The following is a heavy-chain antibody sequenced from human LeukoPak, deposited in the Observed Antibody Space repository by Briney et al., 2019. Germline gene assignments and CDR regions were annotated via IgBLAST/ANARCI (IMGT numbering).Heavy chain of an antibody. D-gene: IGHD4-17*01. V-gene: IGHV3-33*01. J-gene: IGHJ4*02. CDR3: ARDRSDYGATDYFDY. CDR2: IWYDGSNK. CDR1: GFTFSSYG. Sequence: PGRSLRLSCAASGFTFSSYGMHWVRQAPGRGPEWVAVIWYDGSNKYYADSVKGRFTISRDNSKNTLYLQMNSLRAEDTAVYYCARDRSDYGATDYFDYWGQGTLVTVSS.